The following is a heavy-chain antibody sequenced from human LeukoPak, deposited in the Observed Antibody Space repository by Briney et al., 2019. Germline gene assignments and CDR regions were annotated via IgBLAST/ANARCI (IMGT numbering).Heavy chain of an antibody. V-gene: IGHV3-33*01. Sequence: GRSLRLSCAASGITFSNYGMHWVRQAPGKGLEWVAVIWYDGSNEYYTDSVKGRFTISRDNSKNTLSLQMNSLRAEDTAVYYCARYYGSGSVGGFDYWGQGTLVTVSS. J-gene: IGHJ4*02. D-gene: IGHD3-10*01. CDR1: GITFSNYG. CDR2: IWYDGSNE. CDR3: ARYYGSGSVGGFDY.